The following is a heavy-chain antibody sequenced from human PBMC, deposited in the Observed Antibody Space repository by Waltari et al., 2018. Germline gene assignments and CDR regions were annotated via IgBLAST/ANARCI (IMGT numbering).Heavy chain of an antibody. CDR2: FDPEDGET. Sequence: QVQLVQSGAEVKKPGASVKVSCKVSGYTLTELSMHWVRQAPGKGLEWMGGFDPEDGETIYAQKFQGRVTMTEDTSTDTAYMELSSLRSEDTAVYYCATAAPFYVWGSYRYPLGFDYWGQGTLVTVSS. J-gene: IGHJ4*02. V-gene: IGHV1-24*01. CDR1: GYTLTELS. CDR3: ATAAPFYVWGSYRYPLGFDY. D-gene: IGHD3-16*02.